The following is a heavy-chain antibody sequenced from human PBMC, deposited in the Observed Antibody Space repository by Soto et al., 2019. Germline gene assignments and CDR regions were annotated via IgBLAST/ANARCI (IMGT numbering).Heavy chain of an antibody. Sequence: SETLSLTCAVYGGSFSGYYWTWIRQPPGTGLKWIGEINHSGSTNYNPSLKSRVTISVDTSKNQFSLKLTSVTASDTAVYYCARDKITGLFDYWGQGTLVTVSS. CDR1: GGSFSGYY. J-gene: IGHJ4*02. D-gene: IGHD2-8*02. CDR2: INHSGST. V-gene: IGHV4-34*01. CDR3: ARDKITGLFDY.